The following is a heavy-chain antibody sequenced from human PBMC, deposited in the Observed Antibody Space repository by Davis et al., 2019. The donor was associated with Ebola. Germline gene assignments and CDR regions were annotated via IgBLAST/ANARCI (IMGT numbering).Heavy chain of an antibody. V-gene: IGHV3-11*06. J-gene: IGHJ4*02. CDR1: GFTFSVYY. Sequence: GGSLSLSCAASGFTFSVYYMSWIRKAPGKGPEWVSSISSSASYKNYADSVKGRFTISRDDAKKSLYLQMDSLRVEDTAVYYCAQQLGDYGGNALRYWGQGTLVTVSS. CDR2: ISSSASYK. D-gene: IGHD4-23*01. CDR3: AQQLGDYGGNALRY.